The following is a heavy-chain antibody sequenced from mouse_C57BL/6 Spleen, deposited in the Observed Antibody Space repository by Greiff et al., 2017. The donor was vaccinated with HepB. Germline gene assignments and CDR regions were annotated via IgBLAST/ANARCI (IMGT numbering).Heavy chain of an antibody. Sequence: QVQLQQSGAELARPGASVKMSCKASGYTFTSYTMHWVKQRPGQGLEWIGYINPSSGYTKYNQKFKDKATLTADKSSSTAYMQLSSLTSDDSAVYYCAREKYWDFDVWGTGTTVTVSS. J-gene: IGHJ1*03. CDR2: INPSSGYT. CDR3: AREKYWDFDV. V-gene: IGHV1-4*01. CDR1: GYTFTSYT.